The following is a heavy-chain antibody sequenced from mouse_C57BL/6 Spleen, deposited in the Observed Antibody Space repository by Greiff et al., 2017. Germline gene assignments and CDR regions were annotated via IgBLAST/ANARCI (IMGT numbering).Heavy chain of an antibody. Sequence: VQLQQSGAELVRPGASVTLSCKASGYTFTDYEMHWVKQTPVHGLEWIGAIDPETGGTAYNQKFKGKAILTADKSSSTAYMELRSLTSEDSAVYYWTRSFYAAYWGQGTLVTGSA. V-gene: IGHV1-15*01. CDR3: TRSFYAAY. CDR1: GYTFTDYE. D-gene: IGHD2-10*01. J-gene: IGHJ3*01. CDR2: IDPETGGT.